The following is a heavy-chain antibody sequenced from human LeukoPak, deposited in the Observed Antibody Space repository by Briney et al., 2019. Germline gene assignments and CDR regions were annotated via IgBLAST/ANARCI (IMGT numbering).Heavy chain of an antibody. J-gene: IGHJ5*02. CDR1: GYTFISYY. CDR2: IIPSGGST. CDR3: ARDLYRDSLPVSWFDP. D-gene: IGHD4-11*01. Sequence: ASVKVSCKASGYTFISYYMHWVRQAPGQGLEWMGIIIPSGGSTSYTQNFQGRLTMTRDTSTSTVYMELSSLRSEDTAVYYCARDLYRDSLPVSWFDPWGQGTLVTVSS. V-gene: IGHV1-46*01.